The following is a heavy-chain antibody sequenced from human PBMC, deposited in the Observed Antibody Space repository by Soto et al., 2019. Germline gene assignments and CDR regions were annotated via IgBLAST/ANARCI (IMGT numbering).Heavy chain of an antibody. CDR3: ARDLRHDSGDAPIRVAIAQNNWFDP. Sequence: KTSETLSLTCAIAGGGVSGNSAAWNWIRQSPSRGLEWLGRTYYRSKWYNDYAVSVKSRITISPDTSKNQFSLQLNSVTPEDTAVYYCARDLRHDSGDAPIRVAIAQNNWFDPWGQGTLVTVSS. CDR1: GGGVSGNSAA. J-gene: IGHJ5*02. D-gene: IGHD5-12*01. CDR2: TYYRSKWYN. V-gene: IGHV6-1*01.